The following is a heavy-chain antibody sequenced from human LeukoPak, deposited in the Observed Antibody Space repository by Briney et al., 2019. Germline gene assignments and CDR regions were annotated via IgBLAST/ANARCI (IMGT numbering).Heavy chain of an antibody. J-gene: IGHJ4*02. CDR3: AAPSRIQLDY. D-gene: IGHD5-18*01. CDR2: IVVGSGNT. CDR1: GFTFSSSA. Sequence: SVKVSCKASGFTFSSSAVQWVRQARGRRLEWIGWIVVGSGNTNYAQKFQERVTITRDVSTSIAYMELTSLRSEDTAVYYCAAPSRIQLDYWGQGTLVTVSS. V-gene: IGHV1-58*01.